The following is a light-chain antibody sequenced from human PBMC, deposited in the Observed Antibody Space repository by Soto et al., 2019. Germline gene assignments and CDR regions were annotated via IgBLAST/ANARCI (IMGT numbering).Light chain of an antibody. CDR1: KLGDKY. Sequence: SYELTQPPPLSVSPGQTASITCSGDKLGDKYACWYQQKPGQSPVLVIYQDTKRPSGIPERFSGSNSGNPATLTISGTQAMDEAYYYCQAWDSSTVVFGGGTKLTVL. J-gene: IGLJ2*01. V-gene: IGLV3-1*01. CDR3: QAWDSSTVV. CDR2: QDT.